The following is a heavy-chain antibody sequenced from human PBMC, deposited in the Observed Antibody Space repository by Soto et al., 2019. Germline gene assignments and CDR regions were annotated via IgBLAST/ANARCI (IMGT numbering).Heavy chain of an antibody. CDR1: GFTFSSYG. J-gene: IGHJ5*02. V-gene: IGHV3-30*18. Sequence: QVQLVESGGGVVQPGRSLRLSCAASGFTFSSYGMHWVRQAPGKGLEWVAVISYDGSNKYYADSVKGRFTISRDNSKTPLYLQMNSLRAKDTAVYYCAKDLLVRRWDLNWFDPWGQGTLVTVSS. D-gene: IGHD1-26*01. CDR2: ISYDGSNK. CDR3: AKDLLVRRWDLNWFDP.